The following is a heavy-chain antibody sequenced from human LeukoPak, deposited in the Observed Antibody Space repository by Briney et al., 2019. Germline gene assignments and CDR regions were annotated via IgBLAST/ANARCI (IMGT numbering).Heavy chain of an antibody. Sequence: GGSLRLSCAASGFTFSNYNMKWVRQAPGKGLEWVTLISIAGTYKYYADSVKGRFTVSRDNAKNSVYLQMNSLRAEDTAVYYSARGNSGVDFWGQGTLVTVSS. CDR2: ISIAGTYK. D-gene: IGHD6-25*01. J-gene: IGHJ4*02. CDR1: GFTFSNYN. V-gene: IGHV3-21*01. CDR3: ARGNSGVDF.